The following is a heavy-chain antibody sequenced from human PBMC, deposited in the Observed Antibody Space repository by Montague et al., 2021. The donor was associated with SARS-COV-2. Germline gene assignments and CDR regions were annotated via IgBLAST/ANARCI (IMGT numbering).Heavy chain of an antibody. CDR2: LYTIGST. Sequence: SETLSLTCTVSGGSISSYYWSWIRQPAGKGLEWIGRLYTIGSTNYNPSLKSRVTMSVDTSKNQFSLKLSSVTAADTAVYYCARSTFYSSGWWDNWYFDLWGRGTLVTVSS. J-gene: IGHJ2*01. CDR3: ARSTFYSSGWWDNWYFDL. D-gene: IGHD6-19*01. CDR1: GGSISSYY. V-gene: IGHV4-4*07.